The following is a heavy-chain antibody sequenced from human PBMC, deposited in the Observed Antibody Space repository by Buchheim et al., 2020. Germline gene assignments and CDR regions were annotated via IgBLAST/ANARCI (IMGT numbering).Heavy chain of an antibody. CDR1: GFTFSDYY. CDR2: ISSSSTFT. V-gene: IGHV3-11*05. Sequence: QVQLVESGGALVKPGGSLRLSCAASGFTFSDYYMSWIRQAPGKGLEWGSYISSSSTFTNYVDSVKGRFTISRANATRSLYLQMNSLRAEDTAVYFCARDSLQDSGDLDGFDIWGQGT. D-gene: IGHD4-17*01. CDR3: ARDSLQDSGDLDGFDI. J-gene: IGHJ3*02.